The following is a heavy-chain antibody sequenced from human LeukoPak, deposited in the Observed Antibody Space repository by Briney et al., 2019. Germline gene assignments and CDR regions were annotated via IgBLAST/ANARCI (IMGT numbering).Heavy chain of an antibody. J-gene: IGHJ4*02. V-gene: IGHV1-69*04. Sequence: SVKVSCKASGGTFSSYAISWVRQAPGQGLEWMGRIIPIFGIANYAQKFQGRVTITADKSTSTAYMELSSLRSEDTAVYYCARDQGYYDFWSGRRYFDYWAREPWSPSPQ. CDR2: IIPIFGIA. D-gene: IGHD3-3*01. CDR1: GGTFSSYA. CDR3: ARDQGYYDFWSGRRYFDY.